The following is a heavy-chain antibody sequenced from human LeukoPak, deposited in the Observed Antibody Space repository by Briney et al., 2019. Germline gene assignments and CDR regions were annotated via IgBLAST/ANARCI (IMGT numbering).Heavy chain of an antibody. CDR1: GGSFSGYY. J-gene: IGHJ5*02. CDR3: AARMATRAHNWFDP. CDR2: INHSGST. V-gene: IGHV4-34*01. Sequence: PSETLSLTCAVYGGSFSGYYWSWIRQPPGKGLEWIGEINHSGSTNYNPSLKSRVTMSVDTSKNQFSLKLSSVTAADTAVYYCAARMATRAHNWFDPWGQGTLVTVSS. D-gene: IGHD5-24*01.